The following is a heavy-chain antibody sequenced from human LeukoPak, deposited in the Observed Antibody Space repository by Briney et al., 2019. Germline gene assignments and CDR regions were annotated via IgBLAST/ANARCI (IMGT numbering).Heavy chain of an antibody. V-gene: IGHV3-7*01. D-gene: IGHD1-26*01. CDR2: IKEDGSEK. CDR3: ARARSGSYDYFDY. CDR1: GFSFSIYW. Sequence: PGGTLRLSCAASGFSFSIYWMTGVRQAPGKGLEGVTNIKEDGSEKYYVDSVKGRFSISRDNAKTSLYLQMNSLRAEDTAVYYCARARSGSYDYFDYWGQGTLVTVSS. J-gene: IGHJ4*02.